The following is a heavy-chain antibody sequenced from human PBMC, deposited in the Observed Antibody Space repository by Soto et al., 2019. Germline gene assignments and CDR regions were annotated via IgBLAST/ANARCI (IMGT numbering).Heavy chain of an antibody. D-gene: IGHD3-10*01. V-gene: IGHV3-23*01. CDR1: GFTFSDYG. CDR3: AKDEKGVIADYFDC. Sequence: GGSLRLSCAASGFTFSDYGMSWVRQAPGKGLEWVSGVSGSGDSGTGDRTYYADSVKGRFTISRDNSKNTLYLQMNSLRAEDTAVYYCAKDEKGVIADYFDCWGQGTLVTVSS. CDR2: VSGSGDSGTGDRT. J-gene: IGHJ4*02.